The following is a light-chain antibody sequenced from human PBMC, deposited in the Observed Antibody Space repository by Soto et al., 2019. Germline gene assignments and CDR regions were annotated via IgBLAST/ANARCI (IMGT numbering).Light chain of an antibody. CDR3: QHYNSYSEA. J-gene: IGKJ1*01. CDR1: QSISSY. Sequence: TQSPATLSSFPGDRVTLSCRASQSISSYLAWYQQKPGQAPRLLIYDESSLESGVPSRFSGSGSGTEFTLTISSLQPDDFATYYCQHYNSYSEAFGQGTKVDIK. V-gene: IGKV1-5*01. CDR2: DES.